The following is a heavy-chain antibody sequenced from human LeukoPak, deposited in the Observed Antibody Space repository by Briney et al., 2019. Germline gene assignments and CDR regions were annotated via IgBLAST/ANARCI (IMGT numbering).Heavy chain of an antibody. J-gene: IGHJ6*03. CDR1: GYSISSNYY. CDR3: ARDPQGYCSSTSCYKYYYYYMDV. CDR2: INHRGNA. D-gene: IGHD2-2*02. V-gene: IGHV4-38-2*02. Sequence: SETLSLTCAVSGYSISSNYYWGWIRQPPGKGLEWIGVINHRGNADYNPSLQSRVTISIDTSKNQFSLKLSSVTAADTAVYYCARDPQGYCSSTSCYKYYYYYMDVWGKGTTVTVSS.